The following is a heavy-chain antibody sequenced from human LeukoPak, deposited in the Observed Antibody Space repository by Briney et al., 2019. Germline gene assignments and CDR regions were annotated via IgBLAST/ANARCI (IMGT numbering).Heavy chain of an antibody. D-gene: IGHD3-10*01. CDR1: GFTFSSYS. J-gene: IGHJ4*02. V-gene: IGHV3-48*04. CDR3: ARVLAEGVVRGVIRD. CDR2: ISSSGSTI. Sequence: AGGSLRLSCAASGFTFSSYSMNWVRQAPGKGLEWVSYISSSGSTIYYADSVKGRFAISRDNAKNSLYLQMNSLRAEDTAVYYCARVLAEGVVRGVIRDWGQGTLVTVSS.